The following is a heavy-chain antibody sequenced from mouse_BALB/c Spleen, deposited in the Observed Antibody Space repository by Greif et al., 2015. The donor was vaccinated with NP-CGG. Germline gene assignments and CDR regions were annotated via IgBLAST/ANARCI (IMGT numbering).Heavy chain of an antibody. V-gene: IGHV14-3*02. J-gene: IGHJ4*01. CDR1: GFNIKDTY. CDR3: ASGPLYYAMDY. CDR2: IDPANGNT. Sequence: VQLKQSGAELVKPGASVKLSCTASGFNIKDTYMHWVKQRPEQGLEWIGRIDPANGNTKYDPKFQGKATITADTSSNTAYLQLSSLTSGDTAVYYCASGPLYYAMDYWGQGTSVTVSS.